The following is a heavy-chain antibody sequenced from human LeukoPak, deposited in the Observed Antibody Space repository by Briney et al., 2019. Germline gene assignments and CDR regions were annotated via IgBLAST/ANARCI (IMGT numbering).Heavy chain of an antibody. CDR3: ARLESGVLGDPYYYDTTGYYYRGYFDY. V-gene: IGHV4-59*08. J-gene: IGHJ4*02. Sequence: KPSEPLSLTCTLSGDSINQSYWTWLPEPRERAVEGIGYLYDSGSTKHNPPLKSRVTISVDTSKNQFSLKLTSVTAANTAVYYCARLESGVLGDPYYYDTTGYYYRGYFDYWGQGTLVTVSS. D-gene: IGHD3-22*01. CDR1: GDSINQSY. CDR2: LYDSGST.